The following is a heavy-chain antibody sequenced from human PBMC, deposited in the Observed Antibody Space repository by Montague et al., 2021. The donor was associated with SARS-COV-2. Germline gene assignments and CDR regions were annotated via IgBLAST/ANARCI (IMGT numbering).Heavy chain of an antibody. J-gene: IGHJ5*02. CDR2: IHYSGST. D-gene: IGHD2-2*01. V-gene: IGHV4-39*02. CDR1: GGSISSSSYY. CDR3: AAQSSGGYCSSSSCYVWFDP. Sequence: SETLSLTCTVHGGSISSSSYYWGWIRQPPGKGLEWMGSIHYSGSTYYNPSLKSRVTISVHTSKKHFSLKLSSVTAADTAVYFCAAQSSGGYCSSSSCYVWFDPWGQGTLVTVSS.